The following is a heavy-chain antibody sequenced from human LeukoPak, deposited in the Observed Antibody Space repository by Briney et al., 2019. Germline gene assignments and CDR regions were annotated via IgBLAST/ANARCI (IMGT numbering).Heavy chain of an antibody. CDR3: ARDVGKAYFDY. Sequence: GGSLRLSCAASGFKFSSYSMKWVRQAPGKGLEWVSSISSSSVYIYYADSVKGRFTISRDNAKNSLYLQMASLRAEDTAVYYCARDVGKAYFDYWGQGTLVTVSS. D-gene: IGHD2-15*01. V-gene: IGHV3-21*01. CDR1: GFKFSSYS. J-gene: IGHJ4*02. CDR2: ISSSSVYI.